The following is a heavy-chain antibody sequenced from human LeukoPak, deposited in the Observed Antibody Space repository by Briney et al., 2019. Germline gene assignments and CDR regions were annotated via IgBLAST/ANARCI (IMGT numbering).Heavy chain of an antibody. CDR1: GGSISSSSYY. J-gene: IGHJ3*02. V-gene: IGHV4-39*01. D-gene: IGHD1-1*01. Sequence: SETLSLTCTVSGGSISSSSYYWGWIRQPPGKGLEWIGSIYYSGSTYYNPSLKSRVTISVDTSKNQFSLQLNSVTPEDTAVYYCARKRAGERYAFDIWGQGTMVTVSS. CDR3: ARKRAGERYAFDI. CDR2: IYYSGST.